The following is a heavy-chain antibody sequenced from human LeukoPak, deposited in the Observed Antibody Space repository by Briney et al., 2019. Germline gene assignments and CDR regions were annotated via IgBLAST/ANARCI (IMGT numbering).Heavy chain of an antibody. CDR1: GFTFSSYW. CDR3: ARGAYSSGWAYFDH. V-gene: IGHV3-7*01. Sequence: PGGSLRLSCAASGFTFSSYWMSWVRRAPGKGLEWVANIKQDGSEKYYVDSVKGRFTISRDNAKNSLYLHMDSLRAEDTAVYYCARGAYSSGWAYFDHWGQGTLVTVSS. D-gene: IGHD6-19*01. CDR2: IKQDGSEK. J-gene: IGHJ4*02.